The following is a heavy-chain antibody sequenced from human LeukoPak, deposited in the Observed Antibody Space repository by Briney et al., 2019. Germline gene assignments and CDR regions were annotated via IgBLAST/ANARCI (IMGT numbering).Heavy chain of an antibody. J-gene: IGHJ3*02. V-gene: IGHV3-7*01. Sequence: GGSLRLSCAASGFTFSSYWMSWVRQAPGKGLEWVANIKQDGSEKYYVDSVKGRFTISRDNAKNSLYLQMNSLRAEDTAVYYCARDYYDSSGIPPNAFDIGAKGQWSPSLQ. CDR1: GFTFSSYW. CDR3: ARDYYDSSGIPPNAFD. D-gene: IGHD3-22*01. CDR2: IKQDGSEK.